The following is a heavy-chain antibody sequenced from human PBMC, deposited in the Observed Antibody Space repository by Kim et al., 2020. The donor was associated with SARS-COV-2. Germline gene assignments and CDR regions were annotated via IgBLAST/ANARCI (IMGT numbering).Heavy chain of an antibody. V-gene: IGHV4-59*01. CDR1: SDPISSYY. CDR3: ARSEGRGSWHQFDY. Sequence: ETLSLTCTVSSDPISSYYCSWIRQLPGKGLEWIGYIYHGGSTNYNPSLKSRVTISWDTSKNQFSLELTSLTDADTAVYYCARSEGRGSWHQFDYWGQGTLVTVSS. CDR2: IYHGGST. D-gene: IGHD6-13*01. J-gene: IGHJ4*02.